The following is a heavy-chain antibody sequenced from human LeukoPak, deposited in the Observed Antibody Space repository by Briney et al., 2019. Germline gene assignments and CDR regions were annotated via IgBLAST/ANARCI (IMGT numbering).Heavy chain of an antibody. CDR1: GFTFSFYA. Sequence: GGSLRLSCAASGFTFSFYAMSWVRQAPGKGLEWVSGISGSDGTTYYADSVKGRFTISRDNSKNTLYLQMNSLRAEDTAVYYCAKDPFTGSNTRDWFDPWGQGTLVTVSS. CDR2: ISGSDGTT. J-gene: IGHJ5*02. CDR3: AKDPFTGSNTRDWFDP. D-gene: IGHD3-9*01. V-gene: IGHV3-23*01.